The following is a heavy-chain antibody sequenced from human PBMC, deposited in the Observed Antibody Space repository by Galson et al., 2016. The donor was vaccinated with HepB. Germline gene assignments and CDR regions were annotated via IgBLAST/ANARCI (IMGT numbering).Heavy chain of an antibody. Sequence: CAISGDSVSSNSAAWTWIRQSPLRGLEWLGRTYYRSKWYNDYAVSMKSRISIHPDTSKNQFSLQLSSVTPEDTAVYYCARVRCSTFRCQNWFDPWGQGTLVTVSS. J-gene: IGHJ5*02. D-gene: IGHD2/OR15-2a*01. CDR3: ARVRCSTFRCQNWFDP. CDR2: TYYRSKWYN. CDR1: GDSVSSNSAA. V-gene: IGHV6-1*01.